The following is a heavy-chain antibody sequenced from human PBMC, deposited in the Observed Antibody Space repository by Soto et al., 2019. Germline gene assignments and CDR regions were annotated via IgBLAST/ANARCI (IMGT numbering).Heavy chain of an antibody. Sequence: GGPLRLSCAASGFTFSSYDMHWIRQATGKGLEWVSAIGTAGDTYYPGSVKGRFTISRENAKNSLYLQMNSLRAGDTAVYYCARGISGSYPHAFDIWGQGTMVTVSS. CDR3: ARGISGSYPHAFDI. CDR2: IGTAGDT. CDR1: GFTFSSYD. V-gene: IGHV3-13*04. J-gene: IGHJ3*02. D-gene: IGHD1-26*01.